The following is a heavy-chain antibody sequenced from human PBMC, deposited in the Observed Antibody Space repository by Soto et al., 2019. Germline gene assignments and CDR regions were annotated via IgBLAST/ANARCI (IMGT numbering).Heavy chain of an antibody. CDR3: ARAVWCNWFDP. Sequence: LSLTCTVSGGSISSYYWSWIRQPPGKGLEWIGYIYYSGSTNYNPALKSRVTISVDTSKNQFSLKLSSVTAADTAVYYCARAVWCNWFDPWGQGTLVTVSS. CDR2: IYYSGST. V-gene: IGHV4-59*01. J-gene: IGHJ5*02. CDR1: GGSISSYY. D-gene: IGHD3-16*01.